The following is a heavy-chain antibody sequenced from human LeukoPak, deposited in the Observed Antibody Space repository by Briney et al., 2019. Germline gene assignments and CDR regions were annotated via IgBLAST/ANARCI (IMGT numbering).Heavy chain of an antibody. Sequence: PGGSLRLSCAASGFIFSIYNMKWVRQAPGEGLEWVSYVSSSSSTIYYADSVKGRFTIYRDNAKNLLYLQMNSLRAEDTAVYYCAELGITMIGGVWGKGTTVTISS. CDR3: AELGITMIGGV. CDR2: VSSSSSTI. CDR1: GFIFSIYN. D-gene: IGHD3-10*02. J-gene: IGHJ6*04. V-gene: IGHV3-48*01.